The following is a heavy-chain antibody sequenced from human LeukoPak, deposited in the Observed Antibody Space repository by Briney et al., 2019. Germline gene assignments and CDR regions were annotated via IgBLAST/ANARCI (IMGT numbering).Heavy chain of an antibody. CDR1: GFTSSTYA. Sequence: PGGSLRLSCATSGFTSSTYAMSWVRQAPGKGLEWVSAISGGAGSTSYADSEKGRFTISRDNSKNTVYLQMNSLRAEDTAVYYCAKDSYGDYGGLDYWGQGTLVTDSS. J-gene: IGHJ4*02. CDR2: ISGGAGST. V-gene: IGHV3-23*01. D-gene: IGHD4-17*01. CDR3: AKDSYGDYGGLDY.